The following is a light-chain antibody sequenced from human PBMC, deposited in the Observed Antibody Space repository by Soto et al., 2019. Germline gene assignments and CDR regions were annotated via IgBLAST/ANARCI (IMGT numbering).Light chain of an antibody. Sequence: EIVMTQSPATLSVSPWERATLSCRASQSVSSNLAWYQQKPGQAPRLLIYGASTRATGIPARFSGSGSGSEFTLTIDTLQSEDFAVYYCQQYHNWLPITFGQGTRLEIK. CDR3: QQYHNWLPIT. CDR1: QSVSSN. J-gene: IGKJ5*01. CDR2: GAS. V-gene: IGKV3-15*01.